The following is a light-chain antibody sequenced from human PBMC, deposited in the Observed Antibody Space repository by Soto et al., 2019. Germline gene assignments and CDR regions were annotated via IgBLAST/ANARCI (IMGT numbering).Light chain of an antibody. Sequence: IVMTQSPDSLAVSLGERATINCRSSQPILYRPNNRSYLAWYQQKSGQPPKLLISWTSIRESGVPDRFSGSGSGTDFTLTISSLQAEDAPVYYCQQFYSSPFTFGPGTSVDVK. CDR1: QPILYRPNNRSY. CDR2: WTS. V-gene: IGKV4-1*01. CDR3: QQFYSSPFT. J-gene: IGKJ3*01.